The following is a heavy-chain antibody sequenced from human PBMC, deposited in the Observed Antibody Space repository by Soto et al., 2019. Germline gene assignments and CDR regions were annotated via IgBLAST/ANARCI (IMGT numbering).Heavy chain of an antibody. CDR3: ARENGGYYDSSGYYYVGDNWFDP. V-gene: IGHV4-30-4*02. CDR2: IYYSGST. CDR1: GGSISSGDYY. D-gene: IGHD3-22*01. J-gene: IGHJ5*02. Sequence: PSETLSLTCTVSGGSISSGDYYWSWIRQPPGKGLEWIGYIYYSGSTNYNPSLKSRVTISVDTSKNQFSLKLSSVTAADTAVYYCARENGGYYDSSGYYYVGDNWFDPWGQGTLVTVSS.